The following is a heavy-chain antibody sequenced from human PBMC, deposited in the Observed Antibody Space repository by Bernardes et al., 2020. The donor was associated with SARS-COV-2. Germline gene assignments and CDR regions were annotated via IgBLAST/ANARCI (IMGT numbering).Heavy chain of an antibody. CDR2: IYHSGST. V-gene: IGHV4-4*02. CDR1: GGSISSSNW. D-gene: IGHD6-19*01. J-gene: IGHJ4*02. CDR3: ARVPFRTRSSGWYGGY. Sequence: SETLSLTCAVSGGSISSSNWWSWVRQPPGKGLEWIGEIYHSGSTNYNPSLKSRVTISVDKSKNQFSLKLSSVTAADTAVYYCARVPFRTRSSGWYGGYWGQGTLVTVSS.